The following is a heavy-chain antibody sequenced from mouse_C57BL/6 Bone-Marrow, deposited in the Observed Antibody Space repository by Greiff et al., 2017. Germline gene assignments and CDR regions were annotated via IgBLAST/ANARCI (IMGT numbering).Heavy chain of an antibody. V-gene: IGHV5-6*01. CDR3: ARQGPLLFAY. Sequence: EVKLVESGGDLVKPGGSLKLSCAASGFTFSSYGMSWVRQTPDKRLEWVATISSGGSYTYYPDSVKGRVTISRDNAKNTLYLQMSSLKSEDTAMYYCARQGPLLFAYWGQGTLVTVSA. CDR2: ISSGGSYT. J-gene: IGHJ3*01. D-gene: IGHD6-1*01. CDR1: GFTFSSYG.